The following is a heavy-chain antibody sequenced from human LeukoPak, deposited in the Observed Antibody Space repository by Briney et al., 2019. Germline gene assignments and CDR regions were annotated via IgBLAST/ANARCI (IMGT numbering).Heavy chain of an antibody. CDR2: ISGSGGST. J-gene: IGHJ4*02. CDR1: GFTFSSYA. CDR3: AKEGYCSSTSCYAELDY. D-gene: IGHD2-2*01. V-gene: IGHV3-23*01. Sequence: GGSLRLSCAASGFTFSSYAMSWVRQAPGKGLEWVSAISGSGGSTYYADSVKGRFTVSRDNSKNTLYLQMNSLRAEDTAVYYCAKEGYCSSTSCYAELDYWGQGTLVTVSS.